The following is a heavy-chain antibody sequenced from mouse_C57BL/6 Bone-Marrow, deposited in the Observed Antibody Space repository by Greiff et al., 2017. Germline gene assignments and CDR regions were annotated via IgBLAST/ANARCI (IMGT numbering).Heavy chain of an antibody. CDR1: GYTFTSYW. J-gene: IGHJ2*01. Sequence: DVKLVESGTVLARPGASVKMSCKTSGYTFTSYWMHWVKQRPGQGLEWIGAIYPGNSDTSYNQKFKGKAKLTAVTSASTAYMELSSLTNEDSAVYYCTRFSYDYPWYFDYWGQGTTLTVSS. CDR2: IYPGNSDT. D-gene: IGHD2-4*01. V-gene: IGHV1-5*01. CDR3: TRFSYDYPWYFDY.